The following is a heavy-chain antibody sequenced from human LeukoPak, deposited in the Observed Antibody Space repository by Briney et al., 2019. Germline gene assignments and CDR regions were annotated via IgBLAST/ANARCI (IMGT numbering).Heavy chain of an antibody. J-gene: IGHJ4*02. Sequence: KPGGSLRLSCAASGFTFSSYGMHWVRQAPGKGLEWVAFIRYDGSNKYYADSVKGRFTVSRDNSKNTLYLQMNSLRAEDTAVYYCAKDRPTALDYWGQGTLVTVSS. CDR3: AKDRPTALDY. CDR1: GFTFSSYG. D-gene: IGHD4-11*01. CDR2: IRYDGSNK. V-gene: IGHV3-30*02.